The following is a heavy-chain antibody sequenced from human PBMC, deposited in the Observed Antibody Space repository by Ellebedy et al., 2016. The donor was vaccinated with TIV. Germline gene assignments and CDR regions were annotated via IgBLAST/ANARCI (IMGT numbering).Heavy chain of an antibody. V-gene: IGHV1-69*13. CDR2: IIPAFGTT. J-gene: IGHJ5*02. CDR1: GGTFSNFG. D-gene: IGHD5-12*01. CDR3: ARDMRRVIYGAETWFDL. Sequence: AASVKVSCKASGGTFSNFGISWLRQAPGQGLEWMGGIIPAFGTTNYAQTFHGRVTITADDSSSTVFMEVTNLRSDDTGVYYCARDMRRVIYGAETWFDLWGQGTLVTVSS.